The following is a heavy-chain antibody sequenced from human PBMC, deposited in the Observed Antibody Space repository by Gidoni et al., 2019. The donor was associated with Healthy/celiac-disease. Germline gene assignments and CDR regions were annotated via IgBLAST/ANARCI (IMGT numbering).Heavy chain of an antibody. D-gene: IGHD4-17*01. J-gene: IGHJ4*02. Sequence: QVQLVQSGAEVKKPGASVKVSCKASGYTFTGYYMHWVRQAPGQGLEWMGWINPNSGGTNYAKKFQGRVTMTRDTSISTAYMELSRLRSDDTAVYYCASVELDGDYGYWGQGTLVTVSS. CDR3: ASVELDGDYGY. CDR1: GYTFTGYY. CDR2: INPNSGGT. V-gene: IGHV1-2*02.